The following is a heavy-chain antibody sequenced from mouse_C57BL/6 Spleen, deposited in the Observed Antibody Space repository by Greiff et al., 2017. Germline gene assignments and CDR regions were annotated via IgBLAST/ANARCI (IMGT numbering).Heavy chain of an antibody. CDR1: GYTFTSYW. CDR2: IHPNSGST. V-gene: IGHV1-64*01. J-gene: IGHJ3*01. Sequence: VQLQQSGAELVKPGASVKLSCKASGYTFTSYWMHWVKQRPGQGLEWIGMIHPNSGSTNYNEKFKSKATLTVDKSSSTAYMQLTSLTSEDYAVXYCAIGYDCDEGLAWFAYWGQGTLVTVSS. D-gene: IGHD2-4*01. CDR3: AIGYDCDEGLAWFAY.